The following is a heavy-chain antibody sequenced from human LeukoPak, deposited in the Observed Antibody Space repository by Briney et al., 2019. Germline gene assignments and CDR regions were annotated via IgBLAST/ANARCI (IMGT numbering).Heavy chain of an antibody. CDR1: GFTFNSYS. CDR2: ISSSSSYI. Sequence: PGGSLRLSCAASGFTFNSYSMNWVRQAPGKGLEWVSSISSSSSYICYADSVKGRFTISRDNAKNSLYLQMNSLRAEDTAVYYCAAEPLAYCGGDCYSDYFDYWGQGTLVTVSS. V-gene: IGHV3-21*01. D-gene: IGHD2-21*02. CDR3: AAEPLAYCGGDCYSDYFDY. J-gene: IGHJ4*02.